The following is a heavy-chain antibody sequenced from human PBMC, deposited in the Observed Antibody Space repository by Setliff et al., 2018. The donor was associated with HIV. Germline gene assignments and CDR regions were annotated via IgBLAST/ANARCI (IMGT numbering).Heavy chain of an antibody. CDR3: ARERAIYYGSMSRSYHFDN. CDR1: GGSIRSHY. J-gene: IGHJ4*02. D-gene: IGHD3-10*01. Sequence: SETLSLTCTVSGGSIRSHYWSWIRQPPGKGLEWIGYIYDNGSTKYNPSLKSRVTMSVDASKNQFSLRLTSVSAADTAVYYCARERAIYYGSMSRSYHFDNWGQGILVTVSS. V-gene: IGHV4-59*11. CDR2: IYDNGST.